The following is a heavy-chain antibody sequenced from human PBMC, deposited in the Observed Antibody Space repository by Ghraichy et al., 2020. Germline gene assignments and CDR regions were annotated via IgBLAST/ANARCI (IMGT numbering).Heavy chain of an antibody. J-gene: IGHJ4*02. CDR1: GFIFSNAW. CDR2: IKSETDGGTT. V-gene: IGHV3-15*01. Sequence: GESPNISCAASGFIFSNAWMSWVRQAPGKGLEWVGLIKSETDGGTTDFAAPVKGRFGISRDNSKNTLYLQMNSLKTEDTAVYYCTTDPADYYYYGSGSYSPYDYWGQGTLVTVSS. D-gene: IGHD3-10*01. CDR3: TTDPADYYYYGSGSYSPYDY.